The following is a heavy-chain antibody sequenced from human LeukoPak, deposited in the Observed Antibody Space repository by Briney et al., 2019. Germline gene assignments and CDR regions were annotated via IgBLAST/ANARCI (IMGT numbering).Heavy chain of an antibody. CDR3: ARDGEVFDY. Sequence: ETLSLTCTVSGGSISSSNYYWGWIRQPPGKGLEWVANIKQDGSEKYYVDSVKGRFTISRDNAKNSLYLQMNSLRAEDTAVYYCARDGEVFDYWGQGTLVTVSS. V-gene: IGHV3-7*01. D-gene: IGHD3-10*01. CDR2: IKQDGSEK. CDR1: GGSISSSNYY. J-gene: IGHJ4*02.